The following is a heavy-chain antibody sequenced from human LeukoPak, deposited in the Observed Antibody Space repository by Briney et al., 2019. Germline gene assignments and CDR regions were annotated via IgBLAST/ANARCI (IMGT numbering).Heavy chain of an antibody. CDR2: IYPGDSDT. D-gene: IGHD2-2*01. CDR3: ARQGRPIVVVPAATWFDP. V-gene: IGHV5-51*01. J-gene: IGHJ5*02. Sequence: GESLKISCKGSGYSFTSYWIGWVRQMPGKGLEWMGIIYPGDSDTRYSPSLQGQVTISADKSISTAYLQWSSLKASDTAMYYCARQGRPIVVVPAATWFDPWGQGTLVTVSS. CDR1: GYSFTSYW.